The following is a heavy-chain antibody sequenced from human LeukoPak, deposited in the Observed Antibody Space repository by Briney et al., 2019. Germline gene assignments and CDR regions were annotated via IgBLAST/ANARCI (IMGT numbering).Heavy chain of an antibody. V-gene: IGHV3-13*04. CDR2: IGTGGNT. Sequence: GGSLRLSCAASGFTFSRYDMHWVRQATGKGLEWISSIGTGGNTYYIGSVKGRFTISRENAKSSLHLQMNSLRAGDTAVYYCVRGGEIGFDSWGQGTLVTVSS. CDR3: VRGGEIGFDS. CDR1: GFTFSRYD. D-gene: IGHD3-16*01. J-gene: IGHJ5*01.